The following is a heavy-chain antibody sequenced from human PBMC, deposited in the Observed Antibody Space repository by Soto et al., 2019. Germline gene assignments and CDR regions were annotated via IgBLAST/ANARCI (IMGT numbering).Heavy chain of an antibody. CDR1: GFTFASYT. J-gene: IGHJ4*02. D-gene: IGHD2-2*01. V-gene: IGHV3-23*01. Sequence: VQLLESGGGMVQPGESLRLSCAASGFTFASYTMTWVRQAPGKGLEWVSTINSGGDTTYYSDSVKGRFTISRDSPKNTLILLMTSLRAEDTAVYYCAKSGGPPASLDVYFDYWGQGTLVTVSS. CDR3: AKSGGPPASLDVYFDY. CDR2: INSGGDTT.